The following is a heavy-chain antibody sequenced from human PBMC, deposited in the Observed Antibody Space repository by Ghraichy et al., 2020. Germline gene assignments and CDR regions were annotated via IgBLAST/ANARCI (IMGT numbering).Heavy chain of an antibody. CDR1: GFTFTSSA. D-gene: IGHD2-21*02. CDR2: IVVGSGNT. CDR3: AAQAYCGGDCYYPDAFDI. J-gene: IGHJ3*02. Sequence: SVKVSCKASGFTFTSSAMQWVRQARGQRLEWIGWIVVGSGNTNYAQKFQERVTITRDMSTSTAYMELSSLRSEDTAVYYCAAQAYCGGDCYYPDAFDIWGQGTMVTVSS. V-gene: IGHV1-58*02.